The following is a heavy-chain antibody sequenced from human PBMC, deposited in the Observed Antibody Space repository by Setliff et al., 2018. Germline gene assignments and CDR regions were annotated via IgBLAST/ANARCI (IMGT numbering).Heavy chain of an antibody. Sequence: PGGSLRLSCAASGFTFSSYAMHCVRQAPGKGLEWVASITHDGSKTYILDSVKGRFTISRDNTKNSLYLQMNSLRGEDTAVYHCTRDQDYYGMDVWGQGTTVTVSS. CDR3: TRDQDYYGMDV. V-gene: IGHV3-7*01. CDR2: ITHDGSKT. CDR1: GFTFSSYA. J-gene: IGHJ6*02.